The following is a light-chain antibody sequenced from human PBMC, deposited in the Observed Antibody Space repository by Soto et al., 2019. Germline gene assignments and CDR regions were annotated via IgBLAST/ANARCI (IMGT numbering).Light chain of an antibody. Sequence: QLVLTQPASVSGSPGQSITISCTGTSSDVGGYNYVSWYQQHPGKAPKLMIYDVNNRPSGVSNRFSGSKSGNTASLTISGLQPEDEADYYCSSYTSSSTRVFGGGTKLTVL. CDR2: DVN. CDR1: SSDVGGYNY. CDR3: SSYTSSSTRV. J-gene: IGLJ3*02. V-gene: IGLV2-14*01.